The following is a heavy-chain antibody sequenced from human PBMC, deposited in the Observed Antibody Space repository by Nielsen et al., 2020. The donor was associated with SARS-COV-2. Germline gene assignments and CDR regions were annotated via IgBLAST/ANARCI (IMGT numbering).Heavy chain of an antibody. D-gene: IGHD1-1*01. CDR3: AGAPVSLKVPLLSFDS. CDR2: VIPIFGAT. J-gene: IGHJ5*01. CDR1: GGTFSNYA. V-gene: IGHV1-69*13. Sequence: SVKVSCKASGGTFSNYAISWVRQAPGQGLEWMGGVIPIFGATYYAQKFQGRVTITADESTSTAYMELSSLRSDDSAVYYCAGAPVSLKVPLLSFDSWGQGTLVTVSP.